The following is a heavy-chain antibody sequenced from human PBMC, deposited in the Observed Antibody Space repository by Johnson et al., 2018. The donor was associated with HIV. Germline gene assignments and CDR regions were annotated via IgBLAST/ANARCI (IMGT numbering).Heavy chain of an antibody. J-gene: IGHJ3*01. Sequence: QVPLVESGGGLEQPGRSLRLSCEASGFTFDDYAMHWVRQAPGKGLAWVAVISHDGSKQYYAASVEGRFTISRDNFKNTLYLQMNSLKAEDTAVYYCTTGSCIDGVCYAFDVWGQGTMVTVSS. CDR2: ISHDGSKQ. D-gene: IGHD2-8*01. CDR3: TTGSCIDGVCYAFDV. V-gene: IGHV3-30*04. CDR1: GFTFDDYA.